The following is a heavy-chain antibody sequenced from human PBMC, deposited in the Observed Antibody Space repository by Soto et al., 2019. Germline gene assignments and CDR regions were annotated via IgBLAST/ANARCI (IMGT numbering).Heavy chain of an antibody. J-gene: IGHJ4*02. CDR3: ARDRESPFDY. Sequence: QVQLVESGGGVVQPGRCLRLSCAASGFTFSDYGMHWVRQAPGKGLEWVAVIWYDGSNKYYADSVKGRFTISRDNSKNTLYLQMNSLRAEDTAMYYCARDRESPFDYWGQGTLVTVSS. CDR2: IWYDGSNK. V-gene: IGHV3-33*01. CDR1: GFTFSDYG.